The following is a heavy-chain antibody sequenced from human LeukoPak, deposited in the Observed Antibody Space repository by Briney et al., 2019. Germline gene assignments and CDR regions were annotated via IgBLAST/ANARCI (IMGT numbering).Heavy chain of an antibody. CDR2: MWYAEENK. Sequence: GGSPRLSCAASGFIFSSFGMHWVRQAPGKGLEWVAVMWYAEENKYYADSVKGRFTVSRDNPENKLYLQMNGLRVEDTAVYYCARAKTGSYYFDHWGQGTLVSVSS. CDR1: GFIFSSFG. D-gene: IGHD1-26*01. V-gene: IGHV3-33*01. CDR3: ARAKTGSYYFDH. J-gene: IGHJ4*02.